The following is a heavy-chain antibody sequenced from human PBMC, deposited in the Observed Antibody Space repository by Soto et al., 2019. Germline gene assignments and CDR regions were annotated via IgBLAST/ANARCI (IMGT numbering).Heavy chain of an antibody. CDR3: AKVGSPYSSGWYALQNTPKYYFDY. V-gene: IGHV3-30*18. J-gene: IGHJ4*02. Sequence: GGSLRLSCAASGFTFSSYGMHWVRQAPGKGLEWVAVISYDGSNKYYADSVKGRFTISRDNSKNTLYLQMNSLRAEDTAVYYCAKVGSPYSSGWYALQNTPKYYFDYWGQGTLVTVSS. CDR2: ISYDGSNK. D-gene: IGHD6-19*01. CDR1: GFTFSSYG.